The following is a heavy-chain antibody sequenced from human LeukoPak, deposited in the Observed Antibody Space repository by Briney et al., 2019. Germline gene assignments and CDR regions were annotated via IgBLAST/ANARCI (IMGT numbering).Heavy chain of an antibody. J-gene: IGHJ4*02. D-gene: IGHD5-18*01. CDR2: INPNSGGT. CDR1: GYTFTGYY. Sequence: ASVKVSCKASGYTFTGYYMHWVRQAPGQGLEWMGWINPNSGGTNYAQKFQGRVTMTRDTSISTVYMELSRLRSDDTAVYYCARWGDTAMVTAHYFDYWGQGTLVTVSS. V-gene: IGHV1-2*02. CDR3: ARWGDTAMVTAHYFDY.